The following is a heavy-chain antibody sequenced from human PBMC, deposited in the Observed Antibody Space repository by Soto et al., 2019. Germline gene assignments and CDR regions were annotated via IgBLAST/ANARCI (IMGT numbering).Heavy chain of an antibody. CDR3: ARGCGGDCYPPPPNYFDY. V-gene: IGHV1-18*01. J-gene: IGHJ4*02. CDR2: ISAYNGNT. Sequence: QGQLVQSGAEVKKPGASLKVSCKASGYIFTSYGISWVRQAPGQGLEWMGWISAYNGNTNYAKKLQGRVTMTTDTATSTEYMELRSLRSDDTAVYYWARGCGGDCYPPPPNYFDYWGQGTLVTVSS. D-gene: IGHD2-21*02. CDR1: GYIFTSYG.